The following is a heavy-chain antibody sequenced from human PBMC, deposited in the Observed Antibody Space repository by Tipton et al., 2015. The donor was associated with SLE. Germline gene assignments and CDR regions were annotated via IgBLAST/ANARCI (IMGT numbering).Heavy chain of an antibody. D-gene: IGHD4-23*01. CDR1: GYSFTSYW. CDR2: IYPGDSDT. V-gene: IGHV5-51*01. Sequence: VQLVQSGAEVKKPGESLKISCKGSGYSFTSYWIGWVRQMPGKGLEWMGIIYPGDSDTRYSPSFQGQVTISADKSISTAYLQWSSLKASDSAVYYCARVRDYGGNSGYFDYWGQGTLVTVSS. J-gene: IGHJ4*02. CDR3: ARVRDYGGNSGYFDY.